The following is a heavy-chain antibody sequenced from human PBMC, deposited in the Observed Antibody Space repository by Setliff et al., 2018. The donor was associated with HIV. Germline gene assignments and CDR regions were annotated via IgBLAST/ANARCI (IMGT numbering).Heavy chain of an antibody. D-gene: IGHD3-10*01. CDR1: GYTFTVNH. CDR3: ARDAGAPGRGNPLDY. Sequence: VASVKVSCKTSGYTFTVNHLHWVRQAPGQGVEWVGKISPDSGDTFYAQKFQGRVTLTRDTSITTAYMELSTLRDDDTAVYYCARDAGAPGRGNPLDYWGQGTLVTV. CDR2: ISPDSGDT. V-gene: IGHV1-2*02. J-gene: IGHJ4*02.